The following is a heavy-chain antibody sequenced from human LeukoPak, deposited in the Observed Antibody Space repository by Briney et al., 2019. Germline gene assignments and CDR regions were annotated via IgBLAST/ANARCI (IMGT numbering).Heavy chain of an antibody. CDR2: IRHDGTNE. J-gene: IGHJ4*02. V-gene: IGHV3-7*04. D-gene: IGHD3-10*01. Sequence: GGSLRLSCAASGFTVSSNYMSWVRQAPGKGLEWVADIRHDGTNEYNVDSVKGRFTISRDNAKNSLFLQMNSLRAEDTAVYYCARDGLGSYFSLDYWGQGTVVTVSS. CDR3: ARDGLGSYFSLDY. CDR1: GFTVSSNY.